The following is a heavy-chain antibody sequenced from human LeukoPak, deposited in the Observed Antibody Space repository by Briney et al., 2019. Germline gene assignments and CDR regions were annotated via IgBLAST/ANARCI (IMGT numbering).Heavy chain of an antibody. CDR3: ARERATRAPNYYYYGMDV. V-gene: IGHV4-59*01. CDR1: GGSISSYY. J-gene: IGHJ6*02. CDR2: IYYSGST. Sequence: SETLSLTCTVSGGSISSYYWSWIRQPPGKGLEWIGYIYYSGSTNYSPSLKSRVTISVDTSKNQFSLKLSSVTAADTAVYYCARERATRAPNYYYYGMDVWGQGTTVTVSS.